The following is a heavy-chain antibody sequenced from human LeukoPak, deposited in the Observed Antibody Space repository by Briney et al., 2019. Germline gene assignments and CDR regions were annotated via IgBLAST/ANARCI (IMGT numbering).Heavy chain of an antibody. CDR3: ARDERRSYGMDV. CDR1: GFTFSSYG. Sequence: GGSLRLSCAASGFTFSSYGMHWVRQAPGKGLEWVAVIWYDGSNKYYADSVKGRFTISRDNSKNTLYLQMNSLRAEDTAVYYCARDERRSYGMDVWGQGTTVTVSS. D-gene: IGHD4-17*01. CDR2: IWYDGSNK. V-gene: IGHV3-33*01. J-gene: IGHJ6*02.